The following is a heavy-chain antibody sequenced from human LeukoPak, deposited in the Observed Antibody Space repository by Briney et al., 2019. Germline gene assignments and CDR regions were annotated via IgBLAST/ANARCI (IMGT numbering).Heavy chain of an antibody. J-gene: IGHJ4*02. D-gene: IGHD3-10*01. CDR2: ISGSGGST. Sequence: TGGSLRLSCGASGFTLSSYAMSWVLQAPGKGLEWVSAISGSGGSTYYADSVKGRFTISRDDSKNTLYLQMNSLIAEDTAVYYCAKDDYGSGSSYYWGQGTLVTVSS. CDR1: GFTLSSYA. V-gene: IGHV3-23*01. CDR3: AKDDYGSGSSYY.